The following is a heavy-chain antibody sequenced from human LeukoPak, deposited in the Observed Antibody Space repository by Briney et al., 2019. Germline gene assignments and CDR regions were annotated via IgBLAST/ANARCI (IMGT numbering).Heavy chain of an antibody. V-gene: IGHV4-4*09. Sequence: SETLSLTCTVSGGSISSYYWSWIRQPPGKGLEWIGYIYTSGSTNYNPSLKSRVTISVDTSKNQFSLKLSSVTAADTAVYYCARRRGGDRTHNWFDPWGQGTLVPVSS. CDR1: GGSISSYY. CDR2: IYTSGST. CDR3: ARRRGGDRTHNWFDP. J-gene: IGHJ5*02. D-gene: IGHD3-10*01.